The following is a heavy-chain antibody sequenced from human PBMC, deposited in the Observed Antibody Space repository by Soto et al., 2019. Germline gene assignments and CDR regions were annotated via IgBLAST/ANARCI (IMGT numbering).Heavy chain of an antibody. CDR2: IYYRGST. CDR3: ARVFGFGGMDV. Sequence: QVQLQESGPGLVKPSQTLSLTCTVSGGSISSGGYYWSWIRQHPGKGLEWIGYIYYRGSTYYNPSLKSRVTIAVDTSKNQCSLKLSSVTAADTAVDYWARVFGFGGMDVWGQGTTVTVSS. V-gene: IGHV4-31*03. CDR1: GGSISSGGYY. J-gene: IGHJ6*02. D-gene: IGHD3-10*01.